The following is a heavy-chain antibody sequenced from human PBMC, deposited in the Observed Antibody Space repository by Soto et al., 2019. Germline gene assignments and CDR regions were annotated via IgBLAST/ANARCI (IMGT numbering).Heavy chain of an antibody. Sequence: ASVKVSCKASGHTFSSYSMNWVRQAPGKGLEWVSYISSSSSTIYYADSVKGRFTISRDNAKNSLYLQMNSLRDEDTAVYYCARYGSGSFWGQGTLVTVSS. CDR3: ARYGSGSF. CDR1: GHTFSSYS. V-gene: IGHV3-48*02. CDR2: ISSSSSTI. J-gene: IGHJ4*02. D-gene: IGHD3-10*01.